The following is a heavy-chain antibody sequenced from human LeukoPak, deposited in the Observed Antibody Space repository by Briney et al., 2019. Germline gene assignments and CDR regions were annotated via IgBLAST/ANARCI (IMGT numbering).Heavy chain of an antibody. D-gene: IGHD2-15*01. CDR3: ARDPPAAGQTLNAFDI. CDR1: GDSVSSNSAT. CDR2: TYYRSKWYN. V-gene: IGHV6-1*01. J-gene: IGHJ3*02. Sequence: SQTLSLTCAISGDSVSSNSATWNWIRQSPSRGLEWLGRTYYRSKWYNDYAVSVKSRVSIKPGTSKNQFSLRLSSVTPEDTAMYFCARDPPAAGQTLNAFDIWGQGTMVTVSS.